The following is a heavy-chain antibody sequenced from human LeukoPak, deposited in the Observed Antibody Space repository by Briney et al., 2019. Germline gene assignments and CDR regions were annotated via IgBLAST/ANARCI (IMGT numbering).Heavy chain of an antibody. V-gene: IGHV4-4*07. D-gene: IGHD4-17*01. CDR3: ARDLYGDYGAFDY. CDR1: GGSISPYY. Sequence: SETLSLTCTVSGGSISPYYWSWIRQPAGKGLEWIGRIYASGGTDYNPSLKSGVTMSVDTSKNQFSLKLSSVTAADTAVYYCARDLYGDYGAFDYWGQGTLVTVSS. CDR2: IYASGGT. J-gene: IGHJ4*02.